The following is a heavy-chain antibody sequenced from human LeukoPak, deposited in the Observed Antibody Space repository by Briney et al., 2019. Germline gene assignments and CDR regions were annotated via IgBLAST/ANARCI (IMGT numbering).Heavy chain of an antibody. V-gene: IGHV3-23*01. CDR2: MNNGPGAT. CDR1: GFSFSTSP. Sequence: GGSLRLSCAASGFSFSTSPMSWVRQPPGKGLEWVSAMNNGPGATFYRDSVRGRFTISRDDSKSTLYLQMNSLRAEDTGTYYCAKTHFDLLDVWGQGTTVTVSS. CDR3: AKTHFDLLDV. D-gene: IGHD2/OR15-2a*01. J-gene: IGHJ6*02.